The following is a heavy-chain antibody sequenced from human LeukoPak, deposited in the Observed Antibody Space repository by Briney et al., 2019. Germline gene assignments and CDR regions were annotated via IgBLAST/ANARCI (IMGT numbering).Heavy chain of an antibody. CDR1: GFTVSSNY. V-gene: IGHV3-53*04. CDR2: IYSGGST. D-gene: IGHD4-11*01. Sequence: GGSLRLSCAASGFTVSSNYMSWVRQAPGKGLEWFSVIYSGGSTYYADSVKGRFTISRHNSKNTLYLQTNSLRAEDTAVYYCARDRPDSNYGGDYYYYGMDVWGQGTTVTVSS. J-gene: IGHJ6*02. CDR3: ARDRPDSNYGGDYYYYGMDV.